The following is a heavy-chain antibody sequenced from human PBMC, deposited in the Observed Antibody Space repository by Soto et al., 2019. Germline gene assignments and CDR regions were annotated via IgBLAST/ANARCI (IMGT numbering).Heavy chain of an antibody. V-gene: IGHV3-7*01. CDR1: GFTFSSYW. J-gene: IGHJ4*02. D-gene: IGHD4-4*01. CDR2: IKQDGSEK. Sequence: EVQLVESGGGLVQPGGSLRLSCAASGFTFSSYWMSWVRQAPGKGLEWVANIKQDGSEKYYVDSVKGRFTISRDNAKNSLYLQMNSLRAEDTAVYYCARGNSNRASYFDYWGQGTLVTVSS. CDR3: ARGNSNRASYFDY.